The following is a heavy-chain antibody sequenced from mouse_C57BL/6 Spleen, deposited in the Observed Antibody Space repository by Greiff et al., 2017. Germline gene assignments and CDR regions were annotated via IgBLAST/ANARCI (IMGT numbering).Heavy chain of an antibody. CDR2: IYPGDGDT. V-gene: IGHV1-80*01. CDR1: GYAFSSYW. CDR3: ARNGVYYSWYVGYAMDY. Sequence: QVQLQQSGAELVKPGASVKISCKASGYAFSSYWMNWVKQRPGKGLEWIGQIYPGDGDTNYNGKFKGKATLTADKSSSSAYMQLSSLTSEDSAVYFCARNGVYYSWYVGYAMDYWGQGTSVTVAS. D-gene: IGHD2-12*01. J-gene: IGHJ4*01.